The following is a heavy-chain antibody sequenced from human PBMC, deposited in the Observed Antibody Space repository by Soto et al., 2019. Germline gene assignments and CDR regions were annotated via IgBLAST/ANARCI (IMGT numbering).Heavy chain of an antibody. V-gene: IGHV3-23*01. CDR3: AKASWNYGDAFDI. J-gene: IGHJ3*02. CDR2: VSASGGST. CDR1: GFPFSGYD. Sequence: GGSLRLSCGASGFPFSGYDMSWVRQAPGKGLEWVSGVSASGGSTNYADSVKGRFTISRDNSKNTLYLQMNSLRAEDTAVYYCAKASWNYGDAFDIWGQGTLVTVSS. D-gene: IGHD1-7*01.